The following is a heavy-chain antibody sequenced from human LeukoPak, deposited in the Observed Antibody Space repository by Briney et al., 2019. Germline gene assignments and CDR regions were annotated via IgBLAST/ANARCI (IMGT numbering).Heavy chain of an antibody. V-gene: IGHV3-23*01. D-gene: IGHD6-19*01. Sequence: PGGSLRLSCAASGFTFSSYAMSWVRQAPGKGLEWVSAISGSGGSTYYADSVKGRFTISRDNSKNTLYLQMNSLRAEDTALYYCAKAGALAVAGNFDYWGQGTLVTVSS. CDR2: ISGSGGST. CDR3: AKAGALAVAGNFDY. CDR1: GFTFSSYA. J-gene: IGHJ4*02.